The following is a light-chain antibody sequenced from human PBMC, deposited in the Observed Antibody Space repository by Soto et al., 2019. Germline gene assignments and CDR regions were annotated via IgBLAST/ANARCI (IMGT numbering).Light chain of an antibody. Sequence: ELVMRQSPGTLSVSGGGRATVSCRASQNVGNNLVWYQQKPGQAPRLLIYGASTRAAGIPDRFSGSGSGTEFTLTISGLQSDDFAVYYCQQFNNWPPWTFGQGTKVDNK. CDR1: QNVGNN. CDR3: QQFNNWPPWT. V-gene: IGKV3-15*01. CDR2: GAS. J-gene: IGKJ1*01.